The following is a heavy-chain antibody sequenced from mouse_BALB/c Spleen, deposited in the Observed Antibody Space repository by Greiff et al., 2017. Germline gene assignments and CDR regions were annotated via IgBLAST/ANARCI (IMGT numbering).Heavy chain of an antibody. Sequence: EVKLVESGGGLVKPGGSLKLSCAASGFTFSSYAMSWVRQTPEKRLEWVASISSGGSTYYPDSVKGRFTISRDNARNILYLQMSSLRYEDTAMYYCARELLRTGAMDYWGQGTSVTVSS. CDR3: ARELLRTGAMDY. CDR1: GFTFSSYA. CDR2: ISSGGST. J-gene: IGHJ4*01. V-gene: IGHV5-6-5*01. D-gene: IGHD1-1*01.